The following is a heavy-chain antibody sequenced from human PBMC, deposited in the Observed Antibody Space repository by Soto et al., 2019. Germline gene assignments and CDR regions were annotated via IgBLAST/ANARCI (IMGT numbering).Heavy chain of an antibody. D-gene: IGHD3-22*01. V-gene: IGHV1-69*13. CDR2: IIPIFGTA. CDR1: GGTFSSYA. J-gene: IGHJ4*02. Sequence: ASVKVSCKASGGTFSSYAISWVRQAPGQGLEWMGGIIPIFGTANYAQKFQGRVTITADESTSTAYMELSSLRSEDTAAYCCAREGNTMIVARFWGQGTLVTVSS. CDR3: AREGNTMIVARF.